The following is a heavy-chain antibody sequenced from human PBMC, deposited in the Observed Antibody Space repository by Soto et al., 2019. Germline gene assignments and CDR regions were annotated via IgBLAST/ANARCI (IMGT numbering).Heavy chain of an antibody. J-gene: IGHJ4*02. V-gene: IGHV1-69*13. D-gene: IGHD5-12*01. CDR2: IIPIFGTA. CDR3: ARDRRTERWLQFDY. CDR1: GGTFSSYA. Sequence: SVKVSCKASGGTFSSYAIGWVRQAPGQGLEWMGGIIPIFGTANYAQKFQGRVTITADESTSTAYMELSSLRSEDTAVYYCARDRRTERWLQFDYWGQGNLVTVSS.